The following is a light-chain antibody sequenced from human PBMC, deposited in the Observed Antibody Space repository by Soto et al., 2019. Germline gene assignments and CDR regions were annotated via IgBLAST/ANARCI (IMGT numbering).Light chain of an antibody. V-gene: IGLV2-14*03. CDR2: DVS. J-gene: IGLJ1*01. Sequence: QSALTQPASVSGPPGQSIAISCSGTSSDVGGDHVSWYQHHPGKVPRLIIYDVSNRPSGISNRFSGSKSDNTASLTISGLQADDEADYYCSSHSSTSHYVLGTGTKVTV. CDR3: SSHSSTSHYV. CDR1: SSDVGGDH.